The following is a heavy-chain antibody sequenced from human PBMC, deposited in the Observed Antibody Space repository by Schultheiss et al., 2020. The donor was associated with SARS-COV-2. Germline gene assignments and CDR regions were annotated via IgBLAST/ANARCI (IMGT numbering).Heavy chain of an antibody. CDR1: GFTFSSYA. V-gene: IGHV3-64*01. CDR3: ARDMTGYSSGWYDY. J-gene: IGHJ4*02. Sequence: GGSLRLSCAASGFTFSSYAMHWVRQAPGKGLEYVSAISSNGGSTYYANSVKGRFTISRDNSKNTLYLQMGSLRDEDTAVYYCARDMTGYSSGWYDYWGQGTLVTVSS. D-gene: IGHD6-19*01. CDR2: ISSNGGST.